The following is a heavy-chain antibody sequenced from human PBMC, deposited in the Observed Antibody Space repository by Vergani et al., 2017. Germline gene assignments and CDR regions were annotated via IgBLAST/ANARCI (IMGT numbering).Heavy chain of an antibody. V-gene: IGHV5-10-1*03. CDR2: IDPSDSYT. CDR1: GYSFTSYW. J-gene: IGHJ5*02. Sequence: EVQLVQSGAEVRKPGESLRISCKGSGYSFTSYWISWVRQMPGKGLKWMGRIDPSDSYTNYSPSFQGHVTIAADKSISTAYLQWSSLKASDTAMSYCARLERDSSGYDWFDPWGQGTLVTVSS. D-gene: IGHD3-22*01. CDR3: ARLERDSSGYDWFDP.